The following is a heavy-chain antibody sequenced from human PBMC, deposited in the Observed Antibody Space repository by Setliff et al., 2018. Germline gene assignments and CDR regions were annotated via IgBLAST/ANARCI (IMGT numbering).Heavy chain of an antibody. Sequence: ASVKVSGKASGYTLSKYYMHWVRQAPGQGLEWTGIINPSGGLTKYAQKFQGRVTMTSDTSTNTVYLEVSSLRSEDTAVYFCARDRFYNSWSGTSITAPHDAFDIWGQGTMVTVSS. J-gene: IGHJ3*02. CDR1: GYTLSKYY. D-gene: IGHD3-3*01. V-gene: IGHV1-46*03. CDR2: INPSGGLT. CDR3: ARDRFYNSWSGTSITAPHDAFDI.